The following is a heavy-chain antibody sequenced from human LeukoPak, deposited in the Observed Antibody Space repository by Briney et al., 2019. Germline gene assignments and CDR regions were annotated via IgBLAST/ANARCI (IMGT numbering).Heavy chain of an antibody. D-gene: IGHD3-22*01. CDR2: ISWNSGSI. CDR3: AKDVRYASSGHGWYFDY. CDR1: GFTFDDYA. V-gene: IGHV3-9*01. J-gene: IGHJ4*02. Sequence: PGRSLRLSCAASGFTFDDYAMHWVRQAPGKGLEWVSGISWNSGSIGYADSVKGRFTISRDNAKNSLYLQMNSLRAEDTALYYCAKDVRYASSGHGWYFDYWGQGTLVTVSS.